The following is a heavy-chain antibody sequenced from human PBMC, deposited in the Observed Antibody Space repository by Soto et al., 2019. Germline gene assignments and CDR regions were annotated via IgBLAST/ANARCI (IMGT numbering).Heavy chain of an antibody. D-gene: IGHD6-19*01. Sequence: QMQLQESGPGLVKPSETLSLTCAVSSASISSEQRWTWVRQPPGKGLEWIGEIHHSGSTNKNPSLKSRVTMSVDKSKNQFPLNLNSVTAADTAVYYCARSFGWYAIDHWGQGTLVIVSS. V-gene: IGHV4-4*02. CDR2: IHHSGST. J-gene: IGHJ4*02. CDR1: SASISSEQR. CDR3: ARSFGWYAIDH.